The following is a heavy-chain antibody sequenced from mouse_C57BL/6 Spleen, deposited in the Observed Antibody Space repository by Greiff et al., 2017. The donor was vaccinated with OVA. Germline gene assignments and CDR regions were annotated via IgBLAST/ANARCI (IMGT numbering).Heavy chain of an antibody. Sequence: SGAELVRPGASVTLSCKASGYTFTDYEMHWVKQTPVHGLEWIGAIDPETGGTAYNQKFKGKAILTADKSSSTAYMELRSLTSEDSAVYYCTRAPGGYGYAMDYWGQGTSVTVSS. CDR2: IDPETGGT. CDR1: GYTFTDYE. J-gene: IGHJ4*01. D-gene: IGHD2-2*01. V-gene: IGHV1-15*01. CDR3: TRAPGGYGYAMDY.